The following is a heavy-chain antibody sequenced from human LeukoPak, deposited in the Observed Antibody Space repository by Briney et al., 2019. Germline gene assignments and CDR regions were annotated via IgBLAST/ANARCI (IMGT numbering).Heavy chain of an antibody. Sequence: GGSLRLSCAASGFTFSSYWMSWVRQSPGKGLEWVANINQDGSENHYVDSVKGRFTISRDNAKNSVFVQMNGLRVEDTAVYYCVRAGGSSWSDFWGQGTLDTVSS. CDR3: VRAGGSSWSDF. CDR1: GFTFSSYW. D-gene: IGHD6-13*01. V-gene: IGHV3-7*01. J-gene: IGHJ4*02. CDR2: INQDGSEN.